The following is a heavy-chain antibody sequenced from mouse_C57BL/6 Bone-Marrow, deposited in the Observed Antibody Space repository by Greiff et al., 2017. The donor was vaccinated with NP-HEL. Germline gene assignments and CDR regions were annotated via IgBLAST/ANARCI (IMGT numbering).Heavy chain of an antibody. CDR3: ARAPVGAY. CDR1: GYTFTSYW. CDR2: IDPSDSST. V-gene: IGHV1-59*01. J-gene: IGHJ3*01. Sequence: QVQLQQPGAELVRPGTSVKLSCKASGYTFTSYWMHWVKQRPGQGLEWIGVIDPSDSSTNYNQKFKGKATLTVDTSSSTAYMQLSSLTSVDSAVYYWARAPVGAYWGQGTLVTVSA.